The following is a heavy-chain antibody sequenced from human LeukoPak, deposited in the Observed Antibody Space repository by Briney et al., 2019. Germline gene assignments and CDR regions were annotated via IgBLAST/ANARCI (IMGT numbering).Heavy chain of an antibody. CDR3: AREGLWSGYLGAFDI. D-gene: IGHD3-3*01. Sequence: PGGSLRLSRAASGFTFSSYAMHWVRQAPGKGLEWVAVISYDGSNKYYADSVKGRFTISRDNSKNTLYLQMNSLRAEDTAVYYCAREGLWSGYLGAFDIWGQGTMVTVSS. CDR1: GFTFSSYA. J-gene: IGHJ3*02. V-gene: IGHV3-30-3*01. CDR2: ISYDGSNK.